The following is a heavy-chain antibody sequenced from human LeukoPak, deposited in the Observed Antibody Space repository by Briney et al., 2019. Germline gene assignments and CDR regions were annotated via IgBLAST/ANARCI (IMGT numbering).Heavy chain of an antibody. CDR2: IKQDGGEK. J-gene: IGHJ4*02. Sequence: GGSLRLSCAASGFTFSAYWMSWLRQAPGRGLEWVASIKQDGGEKYYVDPVMGRFTISKDNAKNSLYLQMNSLRVEDTAVYYCARDMHSSYEYWGQGALVSVSS. D-gene: IGHD2-2*01. V-gene: IGHV3-7*05. CDR1: GFTFSAYW. CDR3: ARDMHSSYEY.